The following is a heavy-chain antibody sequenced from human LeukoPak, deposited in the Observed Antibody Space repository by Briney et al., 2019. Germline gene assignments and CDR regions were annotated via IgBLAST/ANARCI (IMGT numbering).Heavy chain of an antibody. CDR2: IYYSGST. V-gene: IGHV4-39*01. CDR1: GGSSSSSSYY. Sequence: SESLSLTCTVSGGSSSSSSYYWGWIRHPPGKGLEWIGSIYYSGSTYYNPSLKRRVTISVDTSKNQFSLKLSSVTAADTAVYYCARRGKIAAAGMWNFDYWGQGTLVTVSS. CDR3: ARRGKIAAAGMWNFDY. D-gene: IGHD6-13*01. J-gene: IGHJ4*02.